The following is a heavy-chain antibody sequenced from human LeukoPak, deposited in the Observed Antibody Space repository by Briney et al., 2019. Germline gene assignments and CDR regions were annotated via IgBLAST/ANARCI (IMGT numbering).Heavy chain of an antibody. J-gene: IGHJ2*01. V-gene: IGHV3-13*01. CDR2: IGIADDT. Sequence: GGSLRLSCSASGFTFSSYDMHWVRQGLGKGLEWVSGIGIADDTYYPGSVKGRFTISREDAINSLYLQMNSLRAGDTAVCYCARRGFSGYDHWYFDLWGRGTQVTVSS. CDR3: ARRGFSGYDHWYFDL. CDR1: GFTFSSYD. D-gene: IGHD5-12*01.